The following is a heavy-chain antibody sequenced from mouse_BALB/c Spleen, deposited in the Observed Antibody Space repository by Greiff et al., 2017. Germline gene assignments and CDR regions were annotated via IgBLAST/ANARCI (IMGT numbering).Heavy chain of an antibody. Sequence: EVQVVESGGGLVKPGGSLKLSCAASGFTFSSYAMSWVRQSPEKRLEWVAEISSGGSYTYYPDTVTGRFTISRDNAKNTLYLEMSSLRSEDTAMYYCAREDRYGSWFAYWGQGTLVTVSA. CDR1: GFTFSSYA. CDR2: ISSGGSYT. D-gene: IGHD2-14*01. J-gene: IGHJ3*01. CDR3: AREDRYGSWFAY. V-gene: IGHV5-9-4*01.